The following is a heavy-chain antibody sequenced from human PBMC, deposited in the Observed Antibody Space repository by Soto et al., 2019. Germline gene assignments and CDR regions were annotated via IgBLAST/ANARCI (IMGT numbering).Heavy chain of an antibody. J-gene: IGHJ6*02. CDR1: GYSFTSYW. CDR3: ARSHYYDSSGYNYYYYYGMDV. CDR2: IYPGDSDT. V-gene: IGHV5-51*01. D-gene: IGHD3-22*01. Sequence: PGESLKISCKGSGYSFTSYWIGWVRQMPWKGLEWMGIIYPGDSDTRYSPSFQGQVTISADKSISTAYLQWSSLKASDTAMYYCARSHYYDSSGYNYYYYYGMDVWGQGTTVTVSS.